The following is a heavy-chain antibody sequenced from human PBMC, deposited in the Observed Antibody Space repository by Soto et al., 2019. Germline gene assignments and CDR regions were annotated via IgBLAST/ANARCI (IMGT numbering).Heavy chain of an antibody. CDR3: ARGYFWSGSYYFDY. J-gene: IGHJ4*02. V-gene: IGHV3-7*01. CDR2: IKQDGSEK. CDR1: GFTFSSYW. D-gene: IGHD3-3*01. Sequence: PXESLLLSCAASGFTFSSYWMSWVRQAPGKGLEWVANIKQDGSEKYYVDSVKGRFTISRDNAKNSLYLQMNSLRAEDTAVYYCARGYFWSGSYYFDYWGQGTLVTVSS.